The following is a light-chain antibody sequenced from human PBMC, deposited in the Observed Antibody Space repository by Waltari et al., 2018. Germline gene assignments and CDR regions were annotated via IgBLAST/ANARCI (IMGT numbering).Light chain of an antibody. Sequence: SYEVTQPPSVSVSPGQTASITCSGDKLREKYVSCYQQKPGQSPVVVIYEDDDRPSGIPERFSGSNFGNTATLTISGTQAMDEADYYCQAWDGSSSTVVFGGGTKVIVL. CDR2: EDD. V-gene: IGLV3-1*01. CDR3: QAWDGSSSTVV. J-gene: IGLJ2*01. CDR1: KLREKY.